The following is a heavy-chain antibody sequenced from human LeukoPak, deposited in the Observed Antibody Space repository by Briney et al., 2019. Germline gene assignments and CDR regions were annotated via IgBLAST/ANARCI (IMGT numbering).Heavy chain of an antibody. CDR2: ISGHNGNT. V-gene: IGHV1-18*01. J-gene: IGHJ3*02. D-gene: IGHD2-2*01. CDR1: GYTFSIHG. CDR3: ARDRPLAPAAGDI. Sequence: ASVKDSCKTSGYTFSIHGISWVRQAPGQGLEWMGWISGHNGNTKYAQKFQGRITLTTDTSTRTAYMELRSLTSDDTAVYYCARDRPLAPAAGDIWGQGTRVAVSS.